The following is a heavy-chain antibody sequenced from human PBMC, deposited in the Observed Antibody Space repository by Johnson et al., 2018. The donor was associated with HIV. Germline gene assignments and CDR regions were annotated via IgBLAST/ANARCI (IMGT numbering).Heavy chain of an antibody. Sequence: VRQVPGKAPEWVANIKRDGSNKFYIDSVKGRFTISRDNSKNTLFLQMSSLRAEDAAVYYCARDYGDYAHDAFDIWGQGTMVTVSS. CDR3: ARDYGDYAHDAFDI. V-gene: IGHV3-7*01. D-gene: IGHD4-17*01. CDR2: IKRDGSNK. J-gene: IGHJ3*02.